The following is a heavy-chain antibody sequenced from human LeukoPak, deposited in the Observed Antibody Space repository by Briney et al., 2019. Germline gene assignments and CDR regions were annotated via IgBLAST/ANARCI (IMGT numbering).Heavy chain of an antibody. CDR2: ISTSSIYI. J-gene: IGHJ5*02. V-gene: IGHV3-21*04. CDR1: GFTFSSYS. Sequence: GGSLRLSCAASGFTFSSYSMNWVRQAPGKGLEWVSCISTSSIYIYYADSVKGRFTISRDNAKKSLYLQMNSLRAEDTAVYYCARDRLQLPSWGQGTLVTVSS. D-gene: IGHD1-1*01. CDR3: ARDRLQLPS.